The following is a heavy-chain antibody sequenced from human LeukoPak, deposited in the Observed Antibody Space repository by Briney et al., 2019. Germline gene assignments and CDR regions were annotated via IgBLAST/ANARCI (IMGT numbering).Heavy chain of an antibody. J-gene: IGHJ3*02. D-gene: IGHD1-26*01. CDR2: NYYSGST. CDR3: ARTVGALYDAFNI. V-gene: IGHV4-31*03. CDR1: GGSISSGGYY. Sequence: KPSETLSLTCTVSGGSISSGGYYWSWIRQHPGKGLEWIGYNYYSGSTYYNPSLKSRVTISVDTSKNQFSLKLSSVTAADTAVYYCARTVGALYDAFNIWGQGTMVTVSS.